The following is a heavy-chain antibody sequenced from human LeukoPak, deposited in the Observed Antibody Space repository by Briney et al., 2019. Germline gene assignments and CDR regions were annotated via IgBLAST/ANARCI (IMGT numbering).Heavy chain of an antibody. CDR1: GYTFTAYY. D-gene: IGHD2-15*01. Sequence: ASVKVSCKASGYTFTAYYVHWVRQAPGQGLEWLGWINPNSGDTSSAQKFQGRVTMTRDTSISTAYMELSRLRSDDTAVYYCARMHCSGGSCYFDYWGQGTLVTVSS. V-gene: IGHV1-2*02. CDR2: INPNSGDT. J-gene: IGHJ4*02. CDR3: ARMHCSGGSCYFDY.